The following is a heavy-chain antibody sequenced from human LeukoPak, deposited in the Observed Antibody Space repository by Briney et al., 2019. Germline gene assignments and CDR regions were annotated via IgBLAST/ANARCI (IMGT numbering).Heavy chain of an antibody. CDR1: GFAFRSYG. Sequence: PGGSLRLSCAASGFAFRSYGMHWVRQAPGKGLEWVAFISYDGSNKYYADSVKGRFTISRDNSKNTLYLQMNSLRAEDTAVYYCAKNYGSGSYSPDYWGQGTLVTVSS. CDR3: AKNYGSGSYSPDY. CDR2: ISYDGSNK. V-gene: IGHV3-30*18. D-gene: IGHD3-10*01. J-gene: IGHJ4*02.